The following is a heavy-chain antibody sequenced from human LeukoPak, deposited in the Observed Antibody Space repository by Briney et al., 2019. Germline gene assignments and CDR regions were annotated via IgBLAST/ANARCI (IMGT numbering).Heavy chain of an antibody. CDR3: ARGSGSYYGTFDI. D-gene: IGHD1-26*01. V-gene: IGHV1-46*01. CDR1: GYTFTSYY. CDR2: INPSGGST. Sequence: ASVTVSCKASGYTFTSYYMHWVRQAPGQGLEWMGIINPSGGSTSYAQKFQGRVTMTRDMSTSTVYMELSSLRSDDTAVYFCARGSGSYYGTFDIWGQGTMVTVSS. J-gene: IGHJ3*02.